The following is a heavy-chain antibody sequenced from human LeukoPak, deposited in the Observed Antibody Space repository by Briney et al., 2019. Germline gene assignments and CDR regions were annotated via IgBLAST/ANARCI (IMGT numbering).Heavy chain of an antibody. V-gene: IGHV4-34*01. D-gene: IGHD5-12*01. CDR1: GESFSEYY. CDR3: AFEGPVSGYAFDP. Sequence: SQTLSLTCAVYGESFSEYYWSWIRQPPGKGLEWIGQINHSGGTNYHPSLKTRVTISLDTSKNQVSLKLRSVTAADTAVYYCAFEGPVSGYAFDPWGQGALVAVSS. J-gene: IGHJ5*02. CDR2: INHSGGT.